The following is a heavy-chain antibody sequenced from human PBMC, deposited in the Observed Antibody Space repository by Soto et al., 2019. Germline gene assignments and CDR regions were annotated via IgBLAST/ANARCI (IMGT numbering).Heavy chain of an antibody. J-gene: IGHJ4*02. CDR2: IYYSGST. V-gene: IGHV4-39*01. Sequence: PSETLSPTCTVSVGSISSSSYDWGWIPQPPGKGLEWIGSIYYSGSTYYNPSLKSRVTISVDTSKNQFSLKLSSVTAADTAVYYCARHTVRYFDWLLPYYFDYWGQVTLFTV. CDR1: VGSISSSSYD. D-gene: IGHD3-9*01. CDR3: ARHTVRYFDWLLPYYFDY.